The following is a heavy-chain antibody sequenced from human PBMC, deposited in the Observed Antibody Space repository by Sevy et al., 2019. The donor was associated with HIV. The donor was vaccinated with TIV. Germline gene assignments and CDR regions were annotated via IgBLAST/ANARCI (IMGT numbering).Heavy chain of an antibody. CDR1: GFTFSANW. CDR2: IKGDGSDK. CDR3: AHETFGRFEP. Sequence: GESLKISCAASGFTFSANWMNWVRQAPGKGLEWVANIKGDGSDKHYVDSVEGRFTISRDNAKNLLYLQMNSLRVEDTAVYYCAHETFGRFEPWGQGTLVTVSS. V-gene: IGHV3-7*01. D-gene: IGHD3-16*01. J-gene: IGHJ4*02.